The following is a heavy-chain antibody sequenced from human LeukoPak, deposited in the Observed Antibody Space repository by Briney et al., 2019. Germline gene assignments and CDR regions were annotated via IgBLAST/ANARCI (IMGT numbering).Heavy chain of an antibody. J-gene: IGHJ4*02. CDR2: INRDGTEK. Sequence: PGGSLRLSCATPGFNFSDSRMTWVRQAPGKGLQWVANINRDGTEKHFLDSVEGRFTISRDNAKKSLYLLMNSLRPQDTAVYFCVRGEWYFESWGQGTLVTVSS. D-gene: IGHD3-3*01. V-gene: IGHV3-7*04. CDR3: VRGEWYFES. CDR1: GFNFSDSR.